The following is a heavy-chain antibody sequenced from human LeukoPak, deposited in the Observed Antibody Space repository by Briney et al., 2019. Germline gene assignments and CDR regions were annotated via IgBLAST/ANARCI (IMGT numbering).Heavy chain of an antibody. CDR2: INHSGST. CDR1: GGSFRGYY. D-gene: IGHD6-13*01. CDR3: ARAPSSSSYYFDY. V-gene: IGHV4-34*01. Sequence: SETLSLTCAVYGGSFRGYYWSWIRQPPGKGLEWIGEINHSGSTNYNPSLKSRVTISVDKSKNQFSLKLSSVTAADTAVYYCARAPSSSSYYFDYWGQGTLVTVSS. J-gene: IGHJ4*02.